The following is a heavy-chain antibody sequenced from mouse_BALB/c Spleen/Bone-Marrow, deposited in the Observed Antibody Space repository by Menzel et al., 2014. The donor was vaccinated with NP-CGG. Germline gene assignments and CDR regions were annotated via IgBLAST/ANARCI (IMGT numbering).Heavy chain of an antibody. J-gene: IGHJ2*01. Sequence: QVQLQQPGAELMKPGASVKISCKATGYTFSNYWIDWVKQRPGHGLEWIGEILPGSGTANYNEKFKGKATFTADTSSNTAYMQPSSLTSEDSALYYCARASVVPYYFDFWGQGTTLTVSS. V-gene: IGHV1-9*01. CDR2: ILPGSGTA. D-gene: IGHD1-1*01. CDR1: GYTFSNYW. CDR3: ARASVVPYYFDF.